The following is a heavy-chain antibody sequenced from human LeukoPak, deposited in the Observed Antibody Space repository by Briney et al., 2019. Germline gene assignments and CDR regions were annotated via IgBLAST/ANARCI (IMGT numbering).Heavy chain of an antibody. CDR3: AAALRYGPPMPHYYYYGMDV. CDR2: IVVGSGNT. D-gene: IGHD4-17*01. V-gene: IGHV1-58*01. Sequence: ASVNVSCTASGFTFTSSAVQWVRQARGQRLEWIGWIVVGSGNTNYAQKFQERVTITRDMSTSTAYMELSSLRSEDTAVYYCAAALRYGPPMPHYYYYGMDVWGQGTTVTVSS. J-gene: IGHJ6*02. CDR1: GFTFTSSA.